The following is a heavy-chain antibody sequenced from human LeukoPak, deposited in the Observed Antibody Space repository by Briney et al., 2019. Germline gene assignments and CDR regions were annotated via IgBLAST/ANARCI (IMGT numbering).Heavy chain of an antibody. D-gene: IGHD4-17*01. CDR1: GYTFTSYA. V-gene: IGHV7-4-1*02. CDR2: INTNTGNP. CDR3: ATQDRVTTYQKYYYYYGMDV. Sequence: ASVKVSCKASGYTFTSYAMNWVRQAPGQGLEWMGWINTNTGNPTYAQGFTGRFVFSLDTSVSTAYLQISSLKAEDTAVYYCATQDRVTTYQKYYYYYGMDVWGQGTTATVSS. J-gene: IGHJ6*02.